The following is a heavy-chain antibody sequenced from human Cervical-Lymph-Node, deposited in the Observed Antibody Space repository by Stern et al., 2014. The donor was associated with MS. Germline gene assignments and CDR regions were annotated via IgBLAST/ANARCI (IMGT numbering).Heavy chain of an antibody. CDR2: FVPMLGPP. D-gene: IGHD1-26*01. Sequence: VHLVESGAEVKKPGSSVNVSCKASGGTFSSSYAVTWLRPAPGQGLEWMGRFVPMLGPPIYAQKFQGRVTQTPATSSGTTDKRLSSLKSEDTAVYYCARGIVSHRASSTNRAAATLHNLFDLWGQGTQVTVSP. V-gene: IGHV1-69*09. J-gene: IGHJ5*02. CDR1: GGTFSSSYA. CDR3: ARGIVSHRASSTNRAAATLHNLFDL.